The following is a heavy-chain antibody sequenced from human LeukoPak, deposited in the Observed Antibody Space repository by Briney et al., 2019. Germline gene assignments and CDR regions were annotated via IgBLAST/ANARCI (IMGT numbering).Heavy chain of an antibody. CDR2: IYPVDSDT. J-gene: IGHJ4*02. CDR3: ARPRGGYNSVDY. Sequence: GESLKISCEASGYRFTHYCIGWVRQMPGKGLEWMGIIYPVDSDTRYSTSFQGQVTISADRSINTAYLQWSSLKASDTAMYYCARPRGGYNSVDYWGQGTLVTVSS. CDR1: GYRFTHYC. V-gene: IGHV5-51*01. D-gene: IGHD1-26*01.